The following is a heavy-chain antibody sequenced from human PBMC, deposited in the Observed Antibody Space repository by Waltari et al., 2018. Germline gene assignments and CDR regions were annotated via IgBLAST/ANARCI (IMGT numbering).Heavy chain of an antibody. D-gene: IGHD5-18*01. CDR3: ARGGYSYGSILNFDY. Sequence: QVQLQESGPGLVKPSQTLSLTCTVSGGSLSSGSYYWRWLRQPAGKGLEWIGSFHTSGSTNFNPSLKSRGTISVDTSKDQFSPKLGSVTAADTAVYYWARGGYSYGSILNFDYWGQGTLVTVSS. J-gene: IGHJ4*02. V-gene: IGHV4-61*02. CDR1: GGSLSSGSYY. CDR2: FHTSGST.